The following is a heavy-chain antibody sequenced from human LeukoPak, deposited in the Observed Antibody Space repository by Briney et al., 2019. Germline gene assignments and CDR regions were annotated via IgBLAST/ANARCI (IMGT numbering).Heavy chain of an antibody. V-gene: IGHV1-2*02. J-gene: IGHJ4*02. CDR1: GYTFTSYY. CDR3: ARGHGFGEFQLDY. D-gene: IGHD3-10*01. Sequence: ASVKVSCKASGYTFTSYYIHWVRQAPGQGLEWMGWINPNSGGTNFAQKFQGRVTMTRDTSISTAYMELSSLRAEDTAVYYCARGHGFGEFQLDYWGQGTLVTVSS. CDR2: INPNSGGT.